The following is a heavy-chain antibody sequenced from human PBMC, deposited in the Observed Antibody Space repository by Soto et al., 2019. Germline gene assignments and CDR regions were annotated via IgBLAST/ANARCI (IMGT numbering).Heavy chain of an antibody. CDR3: VRVYDPTPAFDI. V-gene: IGHV4-34*01. Sequence: SETLSLTCAVYGGSFSGYYWSWIRQPPGKGLEWIGEINHSGSTNYNPSLKSRVTISVDTSKNQFSLKLSSVTAADTAVYYCVRVYDPTPAFDIWGQGTMVTVSS. D-gene: IGHD3-22*01. CDR1: GGSFSGYY. CDR2: INHSGST. J-gene: IGHJ3*02.